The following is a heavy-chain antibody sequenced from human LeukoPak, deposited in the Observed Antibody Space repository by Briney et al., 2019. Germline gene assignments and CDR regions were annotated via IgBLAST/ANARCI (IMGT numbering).Heavy chain of an antibody. CDR2: INSSGGST. J-gene: IGHJ4*02. CDR3: ARAVELDY. CDR1: GYMLARYG. Sequence: ASVKVSCAASGYMLARYGMSWVRQAPGQGLEWMGIINSSGGSTSYAQKFQGRVTMTRDTSTSTVYMELSSLRSEDTAVYYCARAVELDYWGQGTLVTVSS. D-gene: IGHD1-1*01. V-gene: IGHV1-46*01.